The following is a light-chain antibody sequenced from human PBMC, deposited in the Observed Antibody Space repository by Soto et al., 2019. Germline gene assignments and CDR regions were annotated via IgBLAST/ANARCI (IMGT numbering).Light chain of an antibody. CDR1: QSVLYSSNNKNY. CDR2: WAS. J-gene: IGKJ2*01. V-gene: IGKV4-1*01. Sequence: DIVVTKSPDSLAVSLGERATINCKSSQSVLYSSNNKNYLAWYRQKPGQPPKLLIYWASTRESGVPDRFSGSGSGTDFTITISSLQTEDVAVYYCQQYYSAPRAFGQGTKLEIK. CDR3: QQYYSAPRA.